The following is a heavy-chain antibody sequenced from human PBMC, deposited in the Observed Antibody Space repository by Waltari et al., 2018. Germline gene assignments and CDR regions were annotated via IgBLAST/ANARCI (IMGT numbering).Heavy chain of an antibody. Sequence: QVQLVESGGGVVQPGGSLRLSCAASGFSFSNYGMHWVRQAPVQGLKWMAFIWCDESNADHGDSVKGRFTISRDNSNNTLFLHMNGLRDEDTALYFCARDRDDYYFDSWGQGTLVTVSS. CDR2: IWCDESNA. CDR3: ARDRDDYYFDS. CDR1: GFSFSNYG. V-gene: IGHV3-33*01. D-gene: IGHD1-1*01. J-gene: IGHJ4*02.